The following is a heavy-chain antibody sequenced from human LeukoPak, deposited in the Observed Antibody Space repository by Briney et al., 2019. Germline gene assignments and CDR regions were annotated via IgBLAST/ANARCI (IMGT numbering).Heavy chain of an antibody. CDR1: GGSISNYY. J-gene: IGHJ3*02. CDR2: MKSRGRI. D-gene: IGHD3-22*01. CDR3: AGGMYDSAGYSSPFDI. V-gene: IGHV4-59*01. Sequence: SETLSLTCTVSGGSISNYYWTWVRQPPGQGLEWIASMKSRGRIEINPAPRSRVTLSVETYKNQIYLKLTSVTAADPAVYFCAGGMYDSAGYSSPFDIWGQGTVVTVSS.